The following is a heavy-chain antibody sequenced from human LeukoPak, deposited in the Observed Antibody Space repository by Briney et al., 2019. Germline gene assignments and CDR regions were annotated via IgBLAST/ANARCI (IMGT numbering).Heavy chain of an antibody. J-gene: IGHJ4*02. V-gene: IGHV3-23*01. D-gene: IGHD1-1*01. Sequence: GGSLRLSCAASGFTFSSYAMSWVRQVPGKGLEWVSVISGSGDNTFYADSVKGRFTIYRDNSKNRLYLQMNSLGAEDTAVYYCAKWKYINSCIDDYWGQGTLVTVSS. CDR3: AKWKYINSCIDDY. CDR2: ISGSGDNT. CDR1: GFTFSSYA.